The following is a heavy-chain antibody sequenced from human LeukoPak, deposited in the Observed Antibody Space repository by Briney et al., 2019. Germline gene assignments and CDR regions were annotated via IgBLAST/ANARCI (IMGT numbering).Heavy chain of an antibody. CDR3: ARGMTTATTGLYY. Sequence: GGSLRPSCAASGFTDFTFSHYAMHWVRQPPGMGLQWVALISYDGGQKYYADSVKGRFIISRDNSQNTVSLQMNSLKPEDTAIYYCARGMTTATTGLYYWGQGTLVTVSS. D-gene: IGHD4-11*01. CDR2: ISYDGGQK. J-gene: IGHJ4*02. CDR1: GFTDFTFSHYA. V-gene: IGHV3-30*04.